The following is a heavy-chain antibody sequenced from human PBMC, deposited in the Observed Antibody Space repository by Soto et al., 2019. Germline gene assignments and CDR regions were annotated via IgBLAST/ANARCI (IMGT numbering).Heavy chain of an antibody. CDR1: GDTFTSYY. CDR2: INPNGGST. V-gene: IGHV1-46*01. D-gene: IGHD3-3*01. Sequence: QVQLVQSGAEVKKPGASVKVSCKAPGDTFTSYYLNWVRQAPGQGLEWMGVINPNGGSTKYAQKFQGRITMTRDTSRSTVYMERSSLRSEDTAVYYCARASVGHFGIIIEGSNWFDPWGQGTLVTVSS. J-gene: IGHJ5*02. CDR3: ARASVGHFGIIIEGSNWFDP.